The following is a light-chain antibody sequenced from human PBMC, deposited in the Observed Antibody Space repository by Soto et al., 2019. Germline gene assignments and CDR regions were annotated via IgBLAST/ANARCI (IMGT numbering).Light chain of an antibody. CDR1: QDIDNY. Sequence: DIQMTQSPSSVSASVGDRVTITCRASQDIDNYLTWYQQKPGKAPNLLIYTASTLQSGVQSRFRGSGSGTDFTLTINNLQPEDFATYYCQHTNSFPLTFGGGTIVEIK. J-gene: IGKJ4*01. CDR3: QHTNSFPLT. CDR2: TAS. V-gene: IGKV1-12*01.